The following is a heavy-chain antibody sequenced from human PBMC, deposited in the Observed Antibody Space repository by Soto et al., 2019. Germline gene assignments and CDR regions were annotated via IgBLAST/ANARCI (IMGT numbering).Heavy chain of an antibody. Sequence: GASVKVSCKASGYTFTSYGISWVRQAPGQGLEWMGWISAYNGNTNYAQKLQGRVTMTTDTSTRTAYMELRSLRSDDTAVYYCARDRQNYDFWSGYLRVDYWGQGTLVTVSS. CDR2: ISAYNGNT. J-gene: IGHJ4*02. CDR1: GYTFTSYG. V-gene: IGHV1-18*01. D-gene: IGHD3-3*01. CDR3: ARDRQNYDFWSGYLRVDY.